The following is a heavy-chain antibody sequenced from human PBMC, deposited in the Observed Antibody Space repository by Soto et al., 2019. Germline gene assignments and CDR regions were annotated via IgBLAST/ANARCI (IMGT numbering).Heavy chain of an antibody. Sequence: QITLKESGPTLVKPTQTLTLTCTFSGFSFSTSGVGVAWIRQPPGKALEWLALIYWDDDKRYRPSLETRLTVTKETSKNRVVLSMTNMDSVATATYYCAYLPCSGGSCYWFSYSGMDVWGQGTTVTVSS. V-gene: IGHV2-5*02. J-gene: IGHJ6*02. CDR3: AYLPCSGGSCYWFSYSGMDV. D-gene: IGHD2-15*01. CDR1: GFSFSTSGVG. CDR2: IYWDDDK.